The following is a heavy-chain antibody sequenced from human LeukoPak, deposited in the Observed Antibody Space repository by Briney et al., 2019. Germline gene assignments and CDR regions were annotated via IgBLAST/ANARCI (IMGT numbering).Heavy chain of an antibody. Sequence: SETLSLTCAVYGGSFSGYYWSWIRQPPGKGLEWIGEINHSGSTNYNPSLKSRVTISVDTSKNQFSLKLSSVTAADTAVYYCARATRITMIVVVIRTWAFDIWGQGTMVTVSS. D-gene: IGHD3-22*01. V-gene: IGHV4-34*01. J-gene: IGHJ3*02. CDR2: INHSGST. CDR1: GGSFSGYY. CDR3: ARATRITMIVVVIRTWAFDI.